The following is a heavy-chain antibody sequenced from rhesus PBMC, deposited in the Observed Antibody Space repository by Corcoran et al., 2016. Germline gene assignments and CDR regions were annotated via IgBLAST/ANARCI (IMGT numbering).Heavy chain of an antibody. D-gene: IGHD4-29*01. CDR2: ITYIGST. V-gene: IGHV4-122*02. J-gene: IGHJ4*01. CDR3: ARDYGSRFDY. Sequence: QVQLQESGPGLVKPSETLSLTCAVSGGSISSGYYYWSWIRQPPGKGLEWIGYITYIGSTSYNPSLKSRVTISRDTSKNQCSLKLSGVTAADTAVYYCARDYGSRFDYWGQGVLVTVSS. CDR1: GGSISSGYYY.